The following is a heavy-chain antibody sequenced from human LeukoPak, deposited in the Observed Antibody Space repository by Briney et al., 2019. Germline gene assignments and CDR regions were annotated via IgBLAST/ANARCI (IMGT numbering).Heavy chain of an antibody. V-gene: IGHV4-39*07. Sequence: SETLSLTCTVSGGSISSSSYYWGWIRQPPGKGLEWIGSIYYSGSTYYNPSLKSRVTISVDTSKNQFSLKLSSVTAADTAVYYCARDEDYFDYWGQGTLVTVSS. CDR3: ARDEDYFDY. J-gene: IGHJ4*02. CDR2: IYYSGST. CDR1: GGSISSSSYY.